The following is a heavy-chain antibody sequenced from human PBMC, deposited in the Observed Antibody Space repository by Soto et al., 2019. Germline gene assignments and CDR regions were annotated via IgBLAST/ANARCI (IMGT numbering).Heavy chain of an antibody. V-gene: IGHV3-23*01. D-gene: IGHD3-22*01. Sequence: PGGSLRLSCAASGFTFSSYAMSWVRQAPGKGLEWVSAISGSGGSTYYADSVKGRFTISRDNSKNTLYLQMNSLRAEDTAVYYCAKALKDDSSGYYKHQTGYWGQGTLVTVSS. CDR1: GFTFSSYA. CDR2: ISGSGGST. J-gene: IGHJ4*02. CDR3: AKALKDDSSGYYKHQTGY.